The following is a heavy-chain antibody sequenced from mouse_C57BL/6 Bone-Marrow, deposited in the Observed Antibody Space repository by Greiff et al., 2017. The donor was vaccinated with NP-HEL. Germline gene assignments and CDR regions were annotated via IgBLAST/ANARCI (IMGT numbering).Heavy chain of an antibody. CDR3: ARRGYDYDGGWYFDY. Sequence: EVQLVESGGDLVKPGGSLKLSCAASGFTFSSYGMSWVRQTPDKRLEWVATISSGGSYTYYPDSVKGRFTISRDNAKNTLYLQMSSLKSEDTAMYYCARRGYDYDGGWYFDYWGQGTTLTVSS. CDR1: GFTFSSYG. V-gene: IGHV5-6*01. CDR2: ISSGGSYT. D-gene: IGHD2-4*01. J-gene: IGHJ2*01.